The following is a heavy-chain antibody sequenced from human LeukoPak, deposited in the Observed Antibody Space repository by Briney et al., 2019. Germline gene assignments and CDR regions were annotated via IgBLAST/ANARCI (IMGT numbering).Heavy chain of an antibody. V-gene: IGHV3-30*04. Sequence: GGSLRLSCAASGFTFSSYAMHWVRQAPGKGLEWVAVISYDGSNKYYADSVKGRLTTSRDNSKNTLYLQMNSLRAEDTAVYYCAREYQWLVGVDYWGQGTLVTVSS. CDR2: ISYDGSNK. CDR3: AREYQWLVGVDY. D-gene: IGHD6-19*01. CDR1: GFTFSSYA. J-gene: IGHJ4*02.